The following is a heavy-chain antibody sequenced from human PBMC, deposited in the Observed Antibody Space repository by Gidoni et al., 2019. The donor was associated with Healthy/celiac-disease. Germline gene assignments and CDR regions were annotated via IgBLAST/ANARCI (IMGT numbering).Heavy chain of an antibody. CDR2: ISSSGSTI. J-gene: IGHJ5*02. Sequence: EVQLVESGGGLVQPGGSLSLSCAASGFPFSSYEMNWVRKAPGKGLEWVSYISSSGSTIYYADSVKGRFTISRDNAKNSLYLQMNSLRAEDTAVYYCARVHYDYVWGSYREPWGQGTLVTVSS. D-gene: IGHD3-16*02. CDR3: ARVHYDYVWGSYREP. V-gene: IGHV3-48*03. CDR1: GFPFSSYE.